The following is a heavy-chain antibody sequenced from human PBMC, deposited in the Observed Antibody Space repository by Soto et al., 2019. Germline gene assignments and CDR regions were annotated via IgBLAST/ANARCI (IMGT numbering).Heavy chain of an antibody. CDR2: IVVGSGNT. V-gene: IGHV1-58*02. D-gene: IGHD1-26*01. J-gene: IGHJ1*01. CDR1: GFTFTSFA. CDR3: AADGSSVGVFQH. Sequence: QMQLVQSGPEVKKPGTSVKVSCKASGFTFTSFAMQWVRQARGQRLEWIGWIVVGSGNTNYAQKFQERVTITRDMSTSTAYMELSSLRSEDTAVYYCAADGSSVGVFQHWGQGTLVTVSS.